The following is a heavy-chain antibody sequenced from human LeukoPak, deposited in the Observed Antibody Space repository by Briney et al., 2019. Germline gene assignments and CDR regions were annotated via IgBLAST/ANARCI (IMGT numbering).Heavy chain of an antibody. CDR1: GFTFSSYS. CDR2: ISSSSSYI. Sequence: PGGSLILSCAASGFTFSSYSMNWVRQAPGKGLEWVSSISSSSSYIYYADSVKGRFTISRDNAKNSLYLQMNSLRAEDTAVYYCAREAEYSSLYYFDYWGQGTLVTVSS. D-gene: IGHD6-6*01. CDR3: AREAEYSSLYYFDY. J-gene: IGHJ4*02. V-gene: IGHV3-21*01.